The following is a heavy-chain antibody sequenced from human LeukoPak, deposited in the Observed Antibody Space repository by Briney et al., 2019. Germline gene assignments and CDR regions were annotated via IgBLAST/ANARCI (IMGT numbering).Heavy chain of an antibody. Sequence: PGGSLRLSCAASGFTFSSYSMNWVRQAPGKGLEWVSSISSSSSYIYYADSVKGRFTISRDNAKNSLYLQMNSLRAEDTAVYYCARDPWGYYDSSGYYPWGQGTLVTVSS. J-gene: IGHJ5*02. CDR1: GFTFSSYS. D-gene: IGHD3-22*01. CDR3: ARDPWGYYDSSGYYP. V-gene: IGHV3-21*01. CDR2: ISSSSSYI.